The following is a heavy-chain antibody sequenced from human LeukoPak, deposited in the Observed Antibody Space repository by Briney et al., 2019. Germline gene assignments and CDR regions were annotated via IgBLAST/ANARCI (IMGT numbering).Heavy chain of an antibody. CDR2: IYYSGST. CDR3: ARDSGTTPQDAFDI. Sequence: SETLSLTCTVSGGSISSSSYYWGWIRQPPGKGLEWIGSIYYSGSTYYNPSLKSRVTISVDTSKNQFSLKLSSVTAAVTAVYYCARDSGTTPQDAFDIWGQGTMVTVSS. J-gene: IGHJ3*02. CDR1: GGSISSSSYY. V-gene: IGHV4-39*07. D-gene: IGHD1-1*01.